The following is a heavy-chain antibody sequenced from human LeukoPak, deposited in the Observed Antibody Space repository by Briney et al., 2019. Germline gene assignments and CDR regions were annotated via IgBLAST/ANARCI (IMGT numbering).Heavy chain of an antibody. J-gene: IGHJ3*02. CDR2: ISSSSSYI. V-gene: IGHV3-21*01. Sequence: GGSLRLSCAASGFTFSSYSMNWVRQAPGKGLEWVSSISSSSSYIYYADSVKGRFTISRDNAKNSLYPQMNSLRAEDTAVYYCARDRVLWFGELVAFDIWGQGTMVTVSS. CDR1: GFTFSSYS. D-gene: IGHD3-10*01. CDR3: ARDRVLWFGELVAFDI.